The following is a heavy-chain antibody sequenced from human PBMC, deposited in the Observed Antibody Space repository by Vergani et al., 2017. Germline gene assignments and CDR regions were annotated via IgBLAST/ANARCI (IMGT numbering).Heavy chain of an antibody. J-gene: IGHJ4*02. CDR1: GGTFSSYA. CDR2: ISAYNGNT. Sequence: QVQLVQSGAEVKKPGSSVKVSCKASGGTFSSYAISWVRQAPGQGLEWMGWISAYNGNTNYAQKLQGRVTMTTDTSTSTAYMELRSLRSDDTAVYYCARVFDDYGEGDYWGQGTLVTVSS. CDR3: ARVFDDYGEGDY. D-gene: IGHD4-17*01. V-gene: IGHV1-18*01.